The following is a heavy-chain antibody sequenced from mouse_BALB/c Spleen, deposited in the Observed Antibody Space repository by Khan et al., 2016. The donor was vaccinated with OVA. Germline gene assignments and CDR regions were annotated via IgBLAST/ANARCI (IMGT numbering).Heavy chain of an antibody. V-gene: IGHV5-6*01. D-gene: IGHD4-1*01. Sequence: EVQGVESGGDLVKPGGSLKLSCAASGFTFSAYGMSWVRQTPDKRLEWVATISSDGTYTYYPDSVMGRFTISRDNVKKTLYLQMSSLKAGDTAMYFCASHLTGSFAYWGQGTLVTVSA. CDR1: GFTFSAYG. CDR2: ISSDGTYT. CDR3: ASHLTGSFAY. J-gene: IGHJ3*01.